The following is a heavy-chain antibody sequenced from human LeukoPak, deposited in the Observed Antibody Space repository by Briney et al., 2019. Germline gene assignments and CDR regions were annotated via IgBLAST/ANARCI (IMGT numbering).Heavy chain of an antibody. CDR3: AKDFGEAALDI. V-gene: IGHV3-30*18. Sequence: PGGSLRLSCAASGFTFSTYDMHWVRQAPGKGLEWVAIISYDGSDKYYADSVKGRFTISRDNSKNTLYLQMNSLRAEDTAVYYCAKDFGEAALDIWGQGTMVTVSS. CDR2: ISYDGSDK. CDR1: GFTFSTYD. D-gene: IGHD3-10*01. J-gene: IGHJ3*02.